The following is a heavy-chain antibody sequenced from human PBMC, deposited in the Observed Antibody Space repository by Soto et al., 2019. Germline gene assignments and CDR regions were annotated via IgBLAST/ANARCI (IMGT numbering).Heavy chain of an antibody. CDR3: TTDSLVLRFLEWAFDP. CDR1: GFTFSNAW. J-gene: IGHJ5*02. CDR2: IKSKTDGATT. V-gene: IGHV3-15*01. Sequence: EVQLVESGGGLVKPGGSLRLSCAASGFTFSNAWMSWVRQAPGKGLEWVGRIKSKTDGATTDYAAPVKGRFTISRDYSKNTLFLQMTSLKTEDTAVYYCTTDSLVLRFLEWAFDPWGQGTLVTVPS. D-gene: IGHD3-3*01.